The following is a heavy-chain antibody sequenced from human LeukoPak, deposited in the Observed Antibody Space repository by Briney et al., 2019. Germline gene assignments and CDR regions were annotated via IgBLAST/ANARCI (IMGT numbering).Heavy chain of an antibody. CDR2: IKEDGGEK. D-gene: IGHD3/OR15-3a*01. CDR3: ARDRTRPYY. CDR1: GLTFSSYW. Sequence: PGGSLRLSCAASGLTFSSYWMSWVRQAAGKGLEWVANIKEDGGEKYYVDSVKGRSTISRDNAKNSLYLQMNSLRAEDTAVYYCARDRTRPYYWGQGTLVTVSS. V-gene: IGHV3-7*01. J-gene: IGHJ4*02.